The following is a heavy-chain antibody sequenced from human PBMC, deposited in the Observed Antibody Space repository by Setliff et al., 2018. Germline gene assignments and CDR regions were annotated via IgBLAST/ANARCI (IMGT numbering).Heavy chain of an antibody. D-gene: IGHD3-9*01. V-gene: IGHV3-30*02. Sequence: PGGSLRLSCAASGFTFSSEYMNWVRQAPGKGLEWVAFIRNDGTEKFHADPVKGRFTVSRDNSKNTVFLQMNSLTTDDTAVYYCAKVDQFDLEGLDYWGQGALVTVSS. CDR3: AKVDQFDLEGLDY. J-gene: IGHJ4*02. CDR2: IRNDGTEK. CDR1: GFTFSSEY.